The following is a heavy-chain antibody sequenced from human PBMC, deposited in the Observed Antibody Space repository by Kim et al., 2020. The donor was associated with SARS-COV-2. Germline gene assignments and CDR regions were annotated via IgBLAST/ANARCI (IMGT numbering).Heavy chain of an antibody. J-gene: IGHJ5*02. Sequence: ASVKVSCKASGYTFTSYAMHWVRQAPGQRLEWMGWINAGNGNTKYSQKFQGRVTITRDTSASTAYMELSSLRSEDTAVYYCARAWDIVVVPVYNWFDPWSQGTLVTVSS. CDR2: INAGNGNT. CDR3: ARAWDIVVVPVYNWFDP. D-gene: IGHD2-2*01. V-gene: IGHV1-3*01. CDR1: GYTFTSYA.